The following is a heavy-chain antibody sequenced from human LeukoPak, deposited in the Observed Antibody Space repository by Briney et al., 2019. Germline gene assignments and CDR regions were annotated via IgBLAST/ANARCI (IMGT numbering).Heavy chain of an antibody. D-gene: IGHD4-17*01. V-gene: IGHV4-34*01. CDR1: GGSFSGYY. CDR2: INHSGST. CDR3: AREGPTVTTDGDMDV. Sequence: SETLSLTCAVYGGSFSGYYWSWIRQPPGKGLERIGEINHSGSTNYNPSLKSRVTISVDTSKNQFSLKLSSVTAADTAVYYCAREGPTVTTDGDMDVWGQGTAVTVSS. J-gene: IGHJ6*02.